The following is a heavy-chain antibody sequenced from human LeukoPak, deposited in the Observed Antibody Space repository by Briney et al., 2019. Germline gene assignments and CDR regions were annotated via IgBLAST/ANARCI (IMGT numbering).Heavy chain of an antibody. CDR2: IIPIFGTP. D-gene: IGHD4-23*01. J-gene: IGHJ4*02. Sequence: GASVKVSCKASGGTFSSYAISWVRQAPGQGLEWMGGIIPIFGTPDYAQKFQGRLTITADESTTTTYMELSSLRSEDTAIYYCARNSRVVSTSGLNYWGQGTLVTVSS. CDR1: GGTFSSYA. CDR3: ARNSRVVSTSGLNY. V-gene: IGHV1-69*13.